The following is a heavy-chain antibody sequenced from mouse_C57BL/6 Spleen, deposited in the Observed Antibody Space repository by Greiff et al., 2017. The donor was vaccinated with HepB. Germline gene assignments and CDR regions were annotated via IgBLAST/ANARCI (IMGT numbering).Heavy chain of an antibody. D-gene: IGHD1-1*01. J-gene: IGHJ1*03. CDR2: IHPNSGST. Sequence: QVHVKQPGAELVKPGASVKLSCKASGYTFTSYWMHWVKQRPGQGLEWIGMIHPNSGSTNYNEKFKSKATLTVDKSSSTAYMQLSSLTSEDSAVYYCARSSYYGSSDWYFDVWGTGTTVTVSS. V-gene: IGHV1-64*01. CDR1: GYTFTSYW. CDR3: ARSSYYGSSDWYFDV.